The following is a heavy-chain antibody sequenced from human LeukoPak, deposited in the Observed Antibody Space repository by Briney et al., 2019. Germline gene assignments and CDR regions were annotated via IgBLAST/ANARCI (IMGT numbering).Heavy chain of an antibody. CDR1: GGSFSNYY. D-gene: IGHD5-12*01. CDR2: INHIGST. J-gene: IGHJ6*03. Sequence: SETLSLTCAVYGGSFSNYYWSWIRQPPGKGLEWIGEINHIGSTKYNPSLKRRVTISVDTSKNQFSLNLNSVTAADTAVYYCARDQRSGYTGYDYYYYYMDVWGKGTTVTVSS. V-gene: IGHV4-34*01. CDR3: ARDQRSGYTGYDYYYYYMDV.